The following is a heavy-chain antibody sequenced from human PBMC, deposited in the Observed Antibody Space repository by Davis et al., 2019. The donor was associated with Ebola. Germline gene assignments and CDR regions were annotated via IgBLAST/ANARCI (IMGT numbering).Heavy chain of an antibody. J-gene: IGHJ4*02. CDR2: INHSGSI. Sequence: PSETLSLTCAVYGESFIGYYWSWIRQPPGKGLEWIGEINHSGSINFNPSLKSRVTISIDTSKDQFSLKLNSVTAADTAVYYCARGGSYRPYYFEYWGQGTLVTVSS. CDR3: ARGGSYRPYYFEY. V-gene: IGHV4-34*01. D-gene: IGHD3-16*02. CDR1: GESFIGYY.